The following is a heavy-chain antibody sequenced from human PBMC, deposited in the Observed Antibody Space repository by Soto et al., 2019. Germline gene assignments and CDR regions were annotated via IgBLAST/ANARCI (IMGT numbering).Heavy chain of an antibody. V-gene: IGHV1-69*02. CDR3: AREYTIFGVVAFDI. J-gene: IGHJ3*02. CDR1: GGTFSSYT. Sequence: QVQLVQSGAEVQKPGSSVKVSCKASGGTFSSYTISWVRQAPGQGLEWMGRIIPILGIANYAQKFQGRVTITADKSTSTAYMELSSLRSEDTAVYYCAREYTIFGVVAFDIWGQGTMVTVSS. CDR2: IIPILGIA. D-gene: IGHD3-3*01.